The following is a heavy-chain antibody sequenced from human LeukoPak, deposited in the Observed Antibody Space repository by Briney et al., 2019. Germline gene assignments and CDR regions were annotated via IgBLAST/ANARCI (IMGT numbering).Heavy chain of an antibody. CDR2: IIPIFGTA. J-gene: IGHJ4*02. V-gene: IGHV1-69*06. CDR1: GGTFSSYA. D-gene: IGHD3-22*01. Sequence: GASVKVSCKASGGTFSSYAISWVRQAPGQGLEWMGGIIPIFGTANYAQKFQGRVTITADKSTSTAYMELSSLRSEDTAVYYCAGETDSSGYLDYWGQGTLVTVSS. CDR3: AGETDSSGYLDY.